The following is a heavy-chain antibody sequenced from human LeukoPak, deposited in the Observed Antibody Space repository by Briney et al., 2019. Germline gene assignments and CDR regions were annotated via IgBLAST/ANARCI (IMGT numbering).Heavy chain of an antibody. CDR3: ARGAKYCSSISCYKNWFDP. V-gene: IGHV3-30*04. CDR2: ISYDGSNK. J-gene: IGHJ5*02. CDR1: GFTFSSYA. D-gene: IGHD2-2*02. Sequence: GGSLRLSCAASGFTFSSYAMHWVRQAPGRGLEWVAIISYDGSNKYFADSVKGRFTISGDNSNNTLYLQMNSLRAEDTAVYYCARGAKYCSSISCYKNWFDPWGQGTLVTVSS.